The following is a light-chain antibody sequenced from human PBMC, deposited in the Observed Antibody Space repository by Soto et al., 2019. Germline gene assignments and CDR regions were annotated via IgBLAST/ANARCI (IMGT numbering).Light chain of an antibody. J-gene: IGKJ4*01. CDR2: DAS. CDR1: QSISYW. CDR3: QEYYSSSGVA. V-gene: IGKV1-5*01. Sequence: DIQMTQSPSTLSASVGDRVTITCRASQSISYWLAWYQQKPGKAPNLLIYDASSLENGVPSRFSGSGSGTEFTLPISSLQPDDFATYYCQEYYSSSGVAFGGGTKVEIK.